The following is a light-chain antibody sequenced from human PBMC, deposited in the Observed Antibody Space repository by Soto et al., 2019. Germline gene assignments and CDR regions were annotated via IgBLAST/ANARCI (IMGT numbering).Light chain of an antibody. CDR3: QQYDSSPT. CDR2: GAS. J-gene: IGKJ4*01. CDR1: QSVNNRY. V-gene: IGKV3-20*01. Sequence: EDVLTQSPGTLSLSPGERATLSCRASQSVNNRYLAWYQQKPGQTPRLLIYGASNRATGSPDRFSGSGSGTDFTLTITRLEPEDFAMYYCQQYDSSPTFGGGTKVEI.